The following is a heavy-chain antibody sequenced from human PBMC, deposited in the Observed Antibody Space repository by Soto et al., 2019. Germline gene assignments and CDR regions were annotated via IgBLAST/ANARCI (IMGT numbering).Heavy chain of an antibody. V-gene: IGHV3-23*01. J-gene: IGHJ4*02. D-gene: IGHD6-6*01. CDR3: ANREKYRSSWALDY. CDR1: GFIFSSYA. Sequence: TGGSLRLSCAASGFIFSSYAMSWVRQAPGKGLEWVSFISGNGGSTYYAESVKGRFTISRDNSKSTLYLQMDSLRAEDTAVYYCANREKYRSSWALDYWGQGTLVTVSS. CDR2: ISGNGGST.